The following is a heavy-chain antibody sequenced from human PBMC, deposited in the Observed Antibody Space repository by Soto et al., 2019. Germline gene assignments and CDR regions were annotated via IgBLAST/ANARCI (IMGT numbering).Heavy chain of an antibody. CDR2: IYYSGST. V-gene: IGHV4-39*01. D-gene: IGHD3-9*01. CDR3: ARRGLSDWGPFDY. Sequence: SETLSLTCAVSGGSISSSSYYWGWIRQPPGKGLEWIGSIYYSGSTYYNPSLKSRVTISVDTSKNQFSLKLSSVTAADTAVYYCARRGLSDWGPFDYWGQGTLVTVSS. J-gene: IGHJ4*02. CDR1: GGSISSSSYY.